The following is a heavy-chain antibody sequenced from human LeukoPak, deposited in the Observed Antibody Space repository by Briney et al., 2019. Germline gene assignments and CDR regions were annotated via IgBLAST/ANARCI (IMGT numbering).Heavy chain of an antibody. CDR1: GGSFSGYY. Sequence: KPSETLSLTCAVYGGSFSGYYWSWIRQPPGKGLEWIGEINHSGSTNYNPSLKSRVTISVDTSKNQFSLKLSSVTAADTAVYYCARVGRGWNSKFGYWGQGTLVTVSS. D-gene: IGHD1/OR15-1a*01. CDR3: ARVGRGWNSKFGY. J-gene: IGHJ4*02. CDR2: INHSGST. V-gene: IGHV4-34*01.